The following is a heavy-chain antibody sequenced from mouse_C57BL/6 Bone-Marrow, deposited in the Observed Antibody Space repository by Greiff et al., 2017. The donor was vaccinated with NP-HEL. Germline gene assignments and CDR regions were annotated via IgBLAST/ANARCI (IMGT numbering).Heavy chain of an antibody. J-gene: IGHJ1*03. CDR3: AREELQGYFDV. CDR1: GYTFTDYY. D-gene: IGHD3-2*02. Sequence: QVQLKQSGAELVRPGASVKLSCKASGYTFTDYYINWVKQRPGQGLEWIARIYPGSGNTYYNEKFKGKATLTAEKSSSTAYMQLSSLTSEDSAVYFCAREELQGYFDVWGTGTTVTVSS. V-gene: IGHV1-76*01. CDR2: IYPGSGNT.